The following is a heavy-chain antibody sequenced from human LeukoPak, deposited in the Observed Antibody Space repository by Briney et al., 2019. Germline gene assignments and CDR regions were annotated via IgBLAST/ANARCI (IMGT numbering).Heavy chain of an antibody. Sequence: GGSLRLSCAASGFTVSSNYMSWVRQAPGKGLEWVSVIYSGGSTYYADSVKGRFTISRDNSKNTLYLQMNSLRAEDTAVYYCATNGYSSSWYYYYGMDVWGQGTLVTVSS. CDR1: GFTVSSNY. D-gene: IGHD6-13*01. CDR3: ATNGYSSSWYYYYGMDV. V-gene: IGHV3-66*01. CDR2: IYSGGST. J-gene: IGHJ6*02.